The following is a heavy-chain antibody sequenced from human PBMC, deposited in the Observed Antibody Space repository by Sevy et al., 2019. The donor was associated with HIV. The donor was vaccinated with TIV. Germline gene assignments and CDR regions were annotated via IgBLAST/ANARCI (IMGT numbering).Heavy chain of an antibody. J-gene: IGHJ4*02. V-gene: IGHV3-21*01. D-gene: IGHD4-17*01. CDR3: ARDPEAMSTVTVFDY. Sequence: GGSLRLSCAASGFTFSTYSMSWVRQPPGKGLEWVSSISGTGNYIYSADSLRGRFTISRDNAKNSLYLQLNSLRAEDTAVYYCARDPEAMSTVTVFDYWGRGTLVTVSS. CDR1: GFTFSTYS. CDR2: ISGTGNYI.